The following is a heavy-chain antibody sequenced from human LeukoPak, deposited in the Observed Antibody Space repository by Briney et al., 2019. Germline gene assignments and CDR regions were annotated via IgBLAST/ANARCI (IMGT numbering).Heavy chain of an antibody. J-gene: IGHJ4*02. V-gene: IGHV3-7*01. CDR2: IKQDGSEK. CDR3: ARVDYDFWSGYGAFDY. D-gene: IGHD3-3*01. CDR1: GFTFSSYW. Sequence: GGSLRLSCAASGFTFSSYWMSWVRQAPGKGLKWVANIKQDGSEKYYVDSVKGRFTISRDNAKNSLYLQMNSPRAEDTAVYYCARVDYDFWSGYGAFDYWGQGTLVTVSS.